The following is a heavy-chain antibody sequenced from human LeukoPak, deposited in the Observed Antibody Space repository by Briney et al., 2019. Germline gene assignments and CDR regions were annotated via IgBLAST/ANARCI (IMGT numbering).Heavy chain of an antibody. V-gene: IGHV4-38-2*02. CDR3: AGGAPWGIAADY. Sequence: SETLSLTCTVSGYSISSGYHWGWIRQPPGKGLEWIGSIYHSGSTYYNPSLKSRVTISVDTSKNQFSLKLSSVTAADTAVYYCAGGAPWGIAADYWGQGTLVTVSS. CDR1: GYSISSGYH. D-gene: IGHD6-13*01. J-gene: IGHJ4*02. CDR2: IYHSGST.